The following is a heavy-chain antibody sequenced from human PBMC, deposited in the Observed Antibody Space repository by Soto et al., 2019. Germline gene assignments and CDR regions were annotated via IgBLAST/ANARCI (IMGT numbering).Heavy chain of an antibody. CDR3: AHIMITFGGVSALDAFDF. J-gene: IGHJ3*01. CDR2: IYWDDDK. CDR1: GFSLSTSGVG. Sequence: SGPTLVNPTQTLTLTCTFSGFSLSTSGVGVGWIRQPPGKALEWLAIIYWDDDKRYSPSLGSRLAITKDTSKNQVVLTMTNLDPEDTGTYYCAHIMITFGGVSALDAFDFWGQGTMVTVSS. V-gene: IGHV2-5*02. D-gene: IGHD3-16*01.